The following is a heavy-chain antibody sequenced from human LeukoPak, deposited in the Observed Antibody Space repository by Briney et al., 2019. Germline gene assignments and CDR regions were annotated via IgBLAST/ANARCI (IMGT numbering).Heavy chain of an antibody. V-gene: IGHV4-59*08. CDR2: INYSGST. J-gene: IGHJ5*02. D-gene: IGHD3-10*01. Sequence: PSETLSLTCTVSGVSISSYYWSWIRQPPGKGLEWIGYINYSGSTNYNPSLKSRVTISVDTSKNQFSLKLSSVTAADTAVYYCARLVIPWGQGILVTVSS. CDR1: GVSISSYY. CDR3: ARLVIP.